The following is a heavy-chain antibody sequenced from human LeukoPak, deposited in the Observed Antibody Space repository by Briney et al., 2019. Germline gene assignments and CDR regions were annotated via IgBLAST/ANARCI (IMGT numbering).Heavy chain of an antibody. V-gene: IGHV5-51*01. Sequence: GESLKITCKGSGYSFTSYWIGWVRHMPGKGLEWMGIIYPGDSDTRYSPSFQVQVTISADKSISTAYLQWSSLKASDTAMYYCARRTRGVGAKGTFDYWGQGTLVTVSS. CDR2: IYPGDSDT. J-gene: IGHJ4*02. D-gene: IGHD1-26*01. CDR1: GYSFTSYW. CDR3: ARRTRGVGAKGTFDY.